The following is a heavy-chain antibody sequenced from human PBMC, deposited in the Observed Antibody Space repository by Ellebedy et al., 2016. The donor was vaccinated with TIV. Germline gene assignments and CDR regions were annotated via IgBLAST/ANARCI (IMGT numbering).Heavy chain of an antibody. Sequence: GESLKISCVASGFNFDSNAMSWVRQTPGKGLEWVAGIGGDDNKHYAHFVAGRFTISRDRSQSTLHLEMIRLRPEDTAVYYCASSRYHYYLGNTIFAYWGQGTLVTVSS. CDR2: IGGDDNK. D-gene: IGHD3/OR15-3a*01. V-gene: IGHV3-23*01. CDR1: GFNFDSNA. J-gene: IGHJ4*02. CDR3: ASSRYHYYLGNTIFAY.